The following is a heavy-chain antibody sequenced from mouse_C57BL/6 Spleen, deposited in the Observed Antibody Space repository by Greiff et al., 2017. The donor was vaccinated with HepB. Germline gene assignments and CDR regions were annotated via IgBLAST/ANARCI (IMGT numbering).Heavy chain of an antibody. CDR3: AMGVTTVVATYWYFDV. Sequence: QVQLQQSGAELVKPGASVKLSCKASGYTFTSYWMHWVKQRPGQGLEWIGMIHPNSGSTNYNEKFKSKATLTVDKSSSTAYMQLSSLTSEDSAVYYCAMGVTTVVATYWYFDVWGTGTTVTVSS. CDR1: GYTFTSYW. J-gene: IGHJ1*03. D-gene: IGHD1-1*01. CDR2: IHPNSGST. V-gene: IGHV1-64*01.